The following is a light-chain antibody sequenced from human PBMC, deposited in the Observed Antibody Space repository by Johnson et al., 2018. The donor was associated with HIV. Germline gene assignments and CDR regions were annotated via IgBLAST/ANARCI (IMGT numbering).Light chain of an antibody. CDR3: GTWDSSLSAFYV. CDR1: DSNIGNNY. CDR2: DNN. Sequence: QSVLTQPPSVSAAPGQKVTISCFRSDSNIGNNYVSWYQHLPGTAPKLLIYDNNKRPSGIPDRFSGSKSGTSATLGITGLQTGDEADYYCGTWDSSLSAFYVFGTGTKVTVL. J-gene: IGLJ1*01. V-gene: IGLV1-51*01.